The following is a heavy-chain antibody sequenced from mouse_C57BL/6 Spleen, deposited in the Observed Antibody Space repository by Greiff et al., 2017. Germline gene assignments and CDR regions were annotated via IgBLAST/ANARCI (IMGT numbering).Heavy chain of an antibody. CDR2: IYPGSGST. V-gene: IGHV1-55*01. D-gene: IGHD1-1*01. CDR3: ARGYYDSSYHFDY. CDR1: GYTFTSYW. Sequence: QVQLQQPGAELVKPGASVKMSCKASGYTFTSYWITWVKQRPGQGLEWIGDIYPGSGSTNYNEKFKSKATLTVDTSSSTAYMQLSSLTSEDSAVYYCARGYYDSSYHFDYWGQGTTLTVSS. J-gene: IGHJ2*01.